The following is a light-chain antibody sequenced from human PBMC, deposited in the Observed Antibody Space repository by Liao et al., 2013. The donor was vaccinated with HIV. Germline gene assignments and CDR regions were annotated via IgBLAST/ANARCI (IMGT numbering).Light chain of an antibody. CDR2: QNT. CDR3: QVWDSSSGRPIWV. V-gene: IGLV3-1*01. J-gene: IGLJ3*02. Sequence: SYELTQPPSVSVSPGQTASITCSGRTLGDKYVCWYQQRPGQSPVLVMYQNTKRPSGIPERFSGSNSGNMATLTINRVEAGDEADYYCQVWDSSSGRPIWVFGGGTKLTVL. CDR1: TLGDKY.